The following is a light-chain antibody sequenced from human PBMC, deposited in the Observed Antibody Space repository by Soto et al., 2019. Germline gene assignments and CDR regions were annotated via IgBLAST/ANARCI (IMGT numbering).Light chain of an antibody. J-gene: IGLJ1*01. V-gene: IGLV2-14*01. Sequence: QSALTQPASVSGSPGQSITISCTGTSSDVGGYNYVSWYQQHPGKAPKLMIYAVSNRPSGVSTRFSGSKSGNTASLTISGLQAEDEADYHCSSYTTSSTLLYVFGTGPRSPS. CDR3: SSYTTSSTLLYV. CDR2: AVS. CDR1: SSDVGGYNY.